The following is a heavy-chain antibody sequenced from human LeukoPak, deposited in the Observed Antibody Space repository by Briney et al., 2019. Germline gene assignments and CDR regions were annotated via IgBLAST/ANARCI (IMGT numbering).Heavy chain of an antibody. Sequence: SETLSLTCAVYGGSFSGYYWSWIRQPPGKGLEWIGEINHSGSTNYNPSLKSRVTISVDTSKNQFSLKLSSATAADTAVYYCARGLGGSGSYYYYYYYGMDVWGQGTTVTVSS. V-gene: IGHV4-34*01. CDR1: GGSFSGYY. CDR3: ARGLGGSGSYYYYYYYGMDV. CDR2: INHSGST. D-gene: IGHD3-10*01. J-gene: IGHJ6*02.